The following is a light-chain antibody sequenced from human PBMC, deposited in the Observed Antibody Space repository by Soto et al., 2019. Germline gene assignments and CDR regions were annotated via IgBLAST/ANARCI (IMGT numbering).Light chain of an antibody. CDR1: NIGSKS. J-gene: IGLJ2*01. CDR2: YDS. V-gene: IGLV3-21*01. CDR3: HVWDSSSDHVV. Sequence: SYELTQPPSVSVAPGKTARITCGGNNIGSKSVHWYQQKPGQAPVLVIYYDSDRPSGIPERFSGSNSGNTATLTISRVEAGDEADYYCHVWDSSSDHVVFGRGTQLTVL.